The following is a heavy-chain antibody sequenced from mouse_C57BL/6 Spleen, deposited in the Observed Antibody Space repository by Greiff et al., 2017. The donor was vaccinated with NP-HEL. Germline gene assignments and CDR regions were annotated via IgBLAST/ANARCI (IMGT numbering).Heavy chain of an antibody. CDR1: GFTFSDYY. V-gene: IGHV5-16*01. CDR3: ARDTVDDYYAMDY. J-gene: IGHJ4*01. CDR2: INYDGSST. Sequence: EVKLVESEGGLVQPGSSMKLSCTASGFTFSDYYMAWVRQVPEKGLEWVANINYDGSSTYYLDSLKSRFIISRDNAKNILYLQMSSLKSEDTATYYCARDTVDDYYAMDYWGQGTSVTVSS. D-gene: IGHD1-1*01.